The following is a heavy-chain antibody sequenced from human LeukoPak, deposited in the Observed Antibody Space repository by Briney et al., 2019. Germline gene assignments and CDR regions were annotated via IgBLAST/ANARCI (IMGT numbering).Heavy chain of an antibody. Sequence: GGSLRLSCAASGFTFSLYAMNWVRQAPGKGLEWISYINSGGDDIHYAASVRGRFTISRDGARNTLYLQLSSLRAEDTAVYYCARDTIQPGLIDDWGQGTLVTVSS. CDR3: ARDTIQPGLIDD. V-gene: IGHV3-21*05. CDR1: GFTFSLYA. J-gene: IGHJ4*02. D-gene: IGHD2-2*01. CDR2: INSGGDDI.